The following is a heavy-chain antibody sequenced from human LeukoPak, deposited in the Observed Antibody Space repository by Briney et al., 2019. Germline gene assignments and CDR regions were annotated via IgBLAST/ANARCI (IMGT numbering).Heavy chain of an antibody. CDR1: GGSISSYY. D-gene: IGHD3-16*02. J-gene: IGHJ5*02. V-gene: IGHV4-59*08. Sequence: SETLSLTCTVSGGSISSYYWSWIRQPPGKGLEWIGYINYSGSSNYNPSLKSRVTISVDTSKNQFSLKLSSVTAADTAVYYCARLGLTMNYDYVWGSYRYNTWFDPWGQGTLVTVSS. CDR3: ARLGLTMNYDYVWGSYRYNTWFDP. CDR2: INYSGSS.